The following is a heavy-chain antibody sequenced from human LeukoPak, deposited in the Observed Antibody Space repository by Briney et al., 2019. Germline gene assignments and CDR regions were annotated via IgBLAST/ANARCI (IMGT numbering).Heavy chain of an antibody. D-gene: IGHD5-12*01. CDR3: ARERGYDNWFDP. J-gene: IGHJ5*02. V-gene: IGHV4-38-2*02. Sequence: SETLSLTCTVSGYSISSGYYWGWIRQPPGKGLEWIGRIYHSGSTYYNPSLKSRVSISVDTSKNQFSLKLSSVTAADTAVYYCARERGYDNWFDPWGQGTLVTVSS. CDR1: GYSISSGYY. CDR2: IYHSGST.